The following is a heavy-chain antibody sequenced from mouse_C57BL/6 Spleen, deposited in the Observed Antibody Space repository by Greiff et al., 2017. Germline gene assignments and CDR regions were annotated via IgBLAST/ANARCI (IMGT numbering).Heavy chain of an antibody. Sequence: QVQLQQSGPGLVQPSQSLSITCTVSGFSLTSSGVHWVRQSPGKGLEWLGVIWSGGSTDYNAAFISRLSISKDNSKSQVFFKMNSLQADDTAIYYCARGDGNYDYFDYWGQGTTLTVSS. J-gene: IGHJ2*01. V-gene: IGHV2-2*01. CDR3: ARGDGNYDYFDY. CDR1: GFSLTSSG. CDR2: IWSGGST. D-gene: IGHD2-1*01.